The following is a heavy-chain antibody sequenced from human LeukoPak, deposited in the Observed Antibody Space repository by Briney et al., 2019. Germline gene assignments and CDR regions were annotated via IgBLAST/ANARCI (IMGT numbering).Heavy chain of an antibody. CDR2: ISAYNGNT. V-gene: IGHV1-18*01. J-gene: IGHJ3*02. CDR3: ARFETIGGAFDI. Sequence: ASVKVSCKASGYTFTSYGISWVRQAPGQGLEWMGWISAYNGNTNYAQKLQGRVTMTTDTSTSTASMELRSLRSDDTAVYYCARFETIGGAFDIWGQGTMVTVSS. D-gene: IGHD3-10*01. CDR1: GYTFTSYG.